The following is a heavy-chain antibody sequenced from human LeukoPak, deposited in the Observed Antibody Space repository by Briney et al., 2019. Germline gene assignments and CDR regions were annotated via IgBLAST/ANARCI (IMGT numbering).Heavy chain of an antibody. J-gene: IGHJ4*02. D-gene: IGHD3-3*01. Sequence: ASETLSLTCAVYGGSFSGYYWSWIRQPPGKGLEWIGEINHSESTNYNPSLKSRVTISVDTSKNQFSLRLSSVTAADTAVYYCARGIPHPRSITIFGVVRTALDYWGQGTLVTVSS. CDR3: ARGIPHPRSITIFGVVRTALDY. CDR1: GGSFSGYY. CDR2: INHSEST. V-gene: IGHV4-34*01.